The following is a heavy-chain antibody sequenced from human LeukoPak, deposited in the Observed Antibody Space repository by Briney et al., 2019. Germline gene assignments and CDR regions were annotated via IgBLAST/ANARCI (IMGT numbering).Heavy chain of an antibody. J-gene: IGHJ4*02. CDR1: GFTFSSYG. CDR2: IWYDGSNK. D-gene: IGHD3-16*01. Sequence: PGGSLRLSCAASGFTFSSYGMHWVRQAPGKGLEWVAVIWYDGSNKYYADSVKDRFTISRDNAKNSLYLQMNSLRPEDTALYYCAKEGGQKEFDYWGQGTLVTVSS. V-gene: IGHV3-33*03. CDR3: AKEGGQKEFDY.